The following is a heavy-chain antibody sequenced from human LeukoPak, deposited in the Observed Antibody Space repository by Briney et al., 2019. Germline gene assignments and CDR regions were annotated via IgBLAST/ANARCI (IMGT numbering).Heavy chain of an antibody. CDR1: GFTFSSYG. V-gene: IGHV3-30*18. CDR3: AKDRFRSFSGYFDY. CDR2: ISYDGSNK. J-gene: IGHJ4*02. D-gene: IGHD1-26*01. Sequence: PGGSLRLSCAASGFTFSSYGMHWVRQAPGKGLEWVAVISYDGSNKYYADSVKGRFTISRDNSKNTLYLQMNSLRAEDTAVYYCAKDRFRSFSGYFDYWGQGTLVTVSS.